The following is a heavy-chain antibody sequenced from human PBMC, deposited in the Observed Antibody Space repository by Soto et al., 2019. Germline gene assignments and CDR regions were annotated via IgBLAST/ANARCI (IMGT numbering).Heavy chain of an antibody. CDR1: GFTFSSYG. J-gene: IGHJ4*02. Sequence: QVQLVESGGGVVQPGRSLRLSCAASGFTFSSYGMHWVRQAPGKGLEWVAVIWYDGSNKYYADSVKGRFTISRDNSKNTLDLQMSSLRAEDTAVYYCARESIVVVPAANGGFDYWGQGTLVTVSS. CDR3: ARESIVVVPAANGGFDY. D-gene: IGHD2-2*01. CDR2: IWYDGSNK. V-gene: IGHV3-33*01.